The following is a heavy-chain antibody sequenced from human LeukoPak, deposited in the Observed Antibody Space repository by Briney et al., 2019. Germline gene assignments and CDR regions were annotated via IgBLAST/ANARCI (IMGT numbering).Heavy chain of an antibody. V-gene: IGHV1-2*02. CDR2: INPNSGGT. D-gene: IGHD3-22*01. J-gene: IGHJ4*02. CDR3: ARGSMYYYDSSGYYAQEEFDY. Sequence: GASVKVSCKASGYTFTSYYMHWVRQAPGQGLEWMGWINPNSGGTNYAQKFQGRVTMTRDTSISTAYMELSRLRSDDTAVYYCARGSMYYYDSSGYYAQEEFDYWGQGTLVTVSS. CDR1: GYTFTSYY.